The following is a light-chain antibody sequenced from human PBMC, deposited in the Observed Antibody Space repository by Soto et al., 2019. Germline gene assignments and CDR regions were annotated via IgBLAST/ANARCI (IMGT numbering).Light chain of an antibody. CDR3: QHYGISPPWT. J-gene: IGKJ1*01. V-gene: IGKV3-20*01. Sequence: EIVLTQSPGTLSLSPGERATLSCRASQSVTSSYLAWYQQKPGRAPRILIYGASNRATGIPDRFSGSGSGTDFTLTISRLEPEDFAVYYCQHYGISPPWTFGQGTKVDI. CDR1: QSVTSSY. CDR2: GAS.